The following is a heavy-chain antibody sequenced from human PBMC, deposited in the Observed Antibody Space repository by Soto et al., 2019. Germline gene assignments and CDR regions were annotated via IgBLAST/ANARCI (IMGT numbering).Heavy chain of an antibody. CDR3: ARMGDVPYYYYGMDV. CDR1: GYTFTTYG. D-gene: IGHD3-16*01. CDR2: INGYNGNA. J-gene: IGHJ6*02. Sequence: QVQLVQSGAEVKKPGASVTVSCKASGYTFTTYGVSWVRQAPGQGLEWLGWINGYNGNAKHAENLQGRVTMTTDTSXRTAYMELRSLRSDDTAVYYCARMGDVPYYYYGMDVWGQGTTVTVSS. V-gene: IGHV1-18*01.